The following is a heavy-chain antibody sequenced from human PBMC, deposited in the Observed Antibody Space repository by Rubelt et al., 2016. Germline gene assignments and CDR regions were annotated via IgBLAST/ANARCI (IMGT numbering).Heavy chain of an antibody. CDR1: GGSISSSSYY. Sequence: QLQLQESGPGLVKPSETLSLTCSVSGGSISSSSYYWGWIRQPPGKGLEWIGSIYYSGSTYYNPSLKVRVTISVDTSKNQVCLKLSSVTAADTAVYYCARHGGEYCSGGSCYSDYWGQGTLVTVSS. J-gene: IGHJ4*02. CDR2: IYYSGST. V-gene: IGHV4-39*01. CDR3: ARHGGEYCSGGSCYSDY. D-gene: IGHD2-15*01.